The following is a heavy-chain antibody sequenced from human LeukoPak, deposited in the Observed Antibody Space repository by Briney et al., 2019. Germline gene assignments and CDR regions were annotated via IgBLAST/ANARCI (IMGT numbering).Heavy chain of an antibody. J-gene: IGHJ3*02. CDR1: GFTFSSYS. CDR2: ISSSSSTI. Sequence: PGGSLRLSCAASGFTFSSYSMNWVRQAPGKGLEWVSYISSSSSTIYYADPVKGRFTISRDNAKNSLYLQMNSLRAEDTAVYYCARAGANYYGSGSYYNDAFDIWGQGTMVTVSS. D-gene: IGHD3-10*01. CDR3: ARAGANYYGSGSYYNDAFDI. V-gene: IGHV3-48*01.